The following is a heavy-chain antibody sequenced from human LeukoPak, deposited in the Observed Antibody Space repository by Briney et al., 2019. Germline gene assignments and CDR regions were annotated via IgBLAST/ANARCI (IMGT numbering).Heavy chain of an antibody. J-gene: IGHJ4*02. CDR3: ARDDYYDSSGYYYSGPFDY. CDR1: GFTFSSYA. Sequence: GGSLRLSCAASGFTFSSYAMHWVRQAPGKGLEWVAVISYDGSNKYYADSVKGRFTISRDNSKNTLYLQMNSLRAEDTAVYYCARDDYYDSSGYYYSGPFDYWGQGTLVTVSS. V-gene: IGHV3-30-3*01. D-gene: IGHD3-22*01. CDR2: ISYDGSNK.